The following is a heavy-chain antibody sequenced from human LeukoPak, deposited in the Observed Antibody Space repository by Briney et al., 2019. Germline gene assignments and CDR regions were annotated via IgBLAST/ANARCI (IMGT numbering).Heavy chain of an antibody. CDR1: GYTFTDYY. Sequence: ASVKVSCKASGYTFTDYYMHWVQQAPGKGLEWMGRVDPEDGETIYAEKFQGRVTITADTSTDTAYMELSSLRSEDTAVYYCARVAGEGYFDYWGQGTLVTVSS. D-gene: IGHD3-10*01. J-gene: IGHJ4*02. CDR2: VDPEDGET. V-gene: IGHV1-69-2*01. CDR3: ARVAGEGYFDY.